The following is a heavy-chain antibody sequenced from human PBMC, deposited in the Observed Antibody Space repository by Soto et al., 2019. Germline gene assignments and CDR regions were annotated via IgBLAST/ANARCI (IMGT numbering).Heavy chain of an antibody. CDR2: INGDGSTT. CDR1: GFTFSTYW. J-gene: IGHJ6*02. Sequence: EVQLEESGGGLLQPGGSLRLSCTASGFTFSTYWMHWVRQAPGKGLVWDSRINGDGSTTAYADSVRGRFTISRDNAKNTLYLQVNSLRDEDTAVYYCARGLRNYYGVDVWGQGTTVTVSS. V-gene: IGHV3-74*01. CDR3: ARGLRNYYGVDV.